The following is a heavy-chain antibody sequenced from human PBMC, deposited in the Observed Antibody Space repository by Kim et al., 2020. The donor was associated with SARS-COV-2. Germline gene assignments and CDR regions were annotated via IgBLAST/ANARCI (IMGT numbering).Heavy chain of an antibody. J-gene: IGHJ3*02. Sequence: SVKSRFTISGDTSKNALYLKMSCLSAEDTAVYYCARGDIVGASYDAVDIWGQGTMVTVSS. CDR3: ARGDIVGASYDAVDI. V-gene: IGHV3-23*01. D-gene: IGHD1-26*01.